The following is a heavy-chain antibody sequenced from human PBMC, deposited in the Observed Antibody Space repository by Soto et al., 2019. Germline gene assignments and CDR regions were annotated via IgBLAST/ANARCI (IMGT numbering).Heavy chain of an antibody. CDR1: GFTFSSYW. J-gene: IGHJ6*02. V-gene: IGHV3-7*01. CDR3: ARAGYYDILTGYYTGMDV. D-gene: IGHD3-9*01. CDR2: IKQDGSEK. Sequence: QPGGSLRLSCAASGFTFSSYWMSWVRQAPGKELERVANIKQDGSEKYYVDSVKGRFTISRDNAKNSLYLQMNSLRAEDTAVYYCARAGYYDILTGYYTGMDVWGQGTTVTVSS.